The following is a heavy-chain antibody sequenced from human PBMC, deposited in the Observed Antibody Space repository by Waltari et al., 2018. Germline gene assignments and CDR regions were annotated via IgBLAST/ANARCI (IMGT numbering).Heavy chain of an antibody. Sequence: QLQLQESGPGLVKPSETLSLACTVSGGSISSSSCYWGWIRQPPGKGLEWIGSISYSGSTYYNTSLMSRVTISVDTSKNQFSLKLTSVIAAETAVFYCARFSKSANWIDPWGQGTLVTVSS. CDR3: ARFSKSANWIDP. D-gene: IGHD3-3*02. CDR1: GGSISSSSCY. J-gene: IGHJ5*02. V-gene: IGHV4-39*01. CDR2: ISYSGST.